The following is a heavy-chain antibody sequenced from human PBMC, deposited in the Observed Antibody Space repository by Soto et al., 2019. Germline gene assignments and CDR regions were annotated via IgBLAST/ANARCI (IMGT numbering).Heavy chain of an antibody. D-gene: IGHD3-10*01. CDR3: AKAIDVLLWFGEPDYYYYGMDV. CDR1: GFTFSSYA. J-gene: IGHJ6*02. V-gene: IGHV3-23*01. CDR2: ISGSGGST. Sequence: GGSLRLSCAASGFTFSSYAMSWVRQAPGKGLEWVSAISGSGGSTYYADSVKGRFTISRDNSKNTLYLQMNSLRAEDTAVYYCAKAIDVLLWFGEPDYYYYGMDVWGQGTTVTVSS.